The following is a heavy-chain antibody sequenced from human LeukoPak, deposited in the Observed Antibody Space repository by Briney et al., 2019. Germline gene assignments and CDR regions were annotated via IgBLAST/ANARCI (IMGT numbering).Heavy chain of an antibody. D-gene: IGHD3-22*01. V-gene: IGHV3-23*01. Sequence: PGGSLRLSCAASGFTFSSYAMSWVRQDPGKGLEWVSAISGSGGSTYYADSVKGRFTIYRDNSKNTLYLQMNSLRAEDTAVYYCAKDSAPYYYDSSGPPDYCGQGTLVTVSS. CDR2: ISGSGGST. CDR1: GFTFSSYA. J-gene: IGHJ4*02. CDR3: AKDSAPYYYDSSGPPDY.